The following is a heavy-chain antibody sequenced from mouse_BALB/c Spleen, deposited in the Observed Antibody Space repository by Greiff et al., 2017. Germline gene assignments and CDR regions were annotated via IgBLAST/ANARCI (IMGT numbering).Heavy chain of an antibody. D-gene: IGHD1-1*01. J-gene: IGHJ3*01. V-gene: IGHV7-3*02. CDR1: AFTFTDYY. CDR2: IRNKANGYTT. Sequence: EVMLVESGGGLVQPGGSLRLSCATSAFTFTDYYMSWFRQPPGKALEWLGFIRNKANGYTTEYSASVKGRFTISRDNSHSILYLQMNTLRAEDSATYYSARDNYGSRFAYWGQGTLVTVSA. CDR3: ARDNYGSRFAY.